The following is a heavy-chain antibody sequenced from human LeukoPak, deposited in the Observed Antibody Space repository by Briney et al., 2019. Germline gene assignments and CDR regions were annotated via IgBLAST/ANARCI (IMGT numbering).Heavy chain of an antibody. Sequence: PSETLPLTCIVSGDSTSSFYWNWIRQSAGKGLEWIGRFYNSGNIKYNPSLKSRVTMSVDTSQKQFSLKLSSVTAADTAVYYCARDNPVDYYNNYGMDVWGQGITVTVSS. J-gene: IGHJ6*02. CDR2: FYNSGNI. V-gene: IGHV4-4*07. CDR3: ARDNPVDYYNNYGMDV. CDR1: GDSTSSFY.